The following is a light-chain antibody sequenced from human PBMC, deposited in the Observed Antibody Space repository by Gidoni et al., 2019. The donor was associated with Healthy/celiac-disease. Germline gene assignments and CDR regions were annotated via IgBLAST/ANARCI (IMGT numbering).Light chain of an antibody. V-gene: IGKV4-1*01. CDR2: WAS. Sequence: DIVMTQSPDSLVVSLGERATINCKSSQSVLYSSNNKNYLAWYQQKPGQPPKLLIYWASTRESGVPDRFSGSGSGTDFTLTISSLQAEDLAVYYCQQYYSTWTFGQGTKVEIK. CDR3: QQYYSTWT. J-gene: IGKJ1*01. CDR1: QSVLYSSNNKNY.